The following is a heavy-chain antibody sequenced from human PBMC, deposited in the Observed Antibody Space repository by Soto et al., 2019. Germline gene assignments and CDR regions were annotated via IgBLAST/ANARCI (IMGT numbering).Heavy chain of an antibody. V-gene: IGHV4-31*03. CDR3: ASSGGPEGDWFDP. Sequence: QVLLHESGPRLVKPSQTLSLTCTVSGASIRRRGHYWSWIRHHPGEGLEWIGFVYYSGITDYNPSLKSRVSISADTSKNEFSLRLYSVTAADTAVYYCASSGGPEGDWFDPWGPGTLVTVSS. J-gene: IGHJ5*02. CDR2: VYYSGIT. D-gene: IGHD2-15*01. CDR1: GASIRRRGHY.